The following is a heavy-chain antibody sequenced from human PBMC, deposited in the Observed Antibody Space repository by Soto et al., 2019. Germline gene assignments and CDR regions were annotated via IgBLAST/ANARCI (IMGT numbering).Heavy chain of an antibody. D-gene: IGHD6-19*01. V-gene: IGHV3-7*03. Sequence: EVQLVQSGGGLVQPGGSLRLSCVASGFTFISSFMGWVRQAPGKWLEWVANINQDGGGTYYVDSVTGRITIPRDNAKNSLDLQMNSLRGDDTAVYCCGRYFRGSGRYSFDYWGQGTLVPVS. CDR2: INQDGGGT. J-gene: IGHJ4*02. CDR1: GFTFISSF. CDR3: GRYFRGSGRYSFDY.